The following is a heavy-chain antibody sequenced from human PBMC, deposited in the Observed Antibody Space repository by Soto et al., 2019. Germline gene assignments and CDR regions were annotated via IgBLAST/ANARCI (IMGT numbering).Heavy chain of an antibody. CDR2: ISSSSSYI. D-gene: IGHD1-1*01. Sequence: GGSLRLSCAASGFTFSSYSMNWVRQAPGKGLEWVSSISSSSSYIYYADSVKGRFTISRDNAKNSLYLQMNSLRAEDTAVYYCARDRNAVQYYYYYYMDVWGKGTTVTVSS. J-gene: IGHJ6*03. CDR1: GFTFSSYS. V-gene: IGHV3-21*01. CDR3: ARDRNAVQYYYYYYMDV.